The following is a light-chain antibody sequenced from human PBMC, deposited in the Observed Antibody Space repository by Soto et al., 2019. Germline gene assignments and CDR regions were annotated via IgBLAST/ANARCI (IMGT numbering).Light chain of an antibody. V-gene: IGKV4-1*01. J-gene: IGKJ1*01. CDR1: QSVLYSPNNKNY. CDR2: WAS. Sequence: DIVMTQSPDSLAVSLGERATINCKSSQSVLYSPNNKNYLAWYQHKPGQPPKMLIYWASIRETGVPDRFSGSGSGTDFTLTISSPQSEDVAVYYCQQYYTNSWSFGPGTKVEIK. CDR3: QQYYTNSWS.